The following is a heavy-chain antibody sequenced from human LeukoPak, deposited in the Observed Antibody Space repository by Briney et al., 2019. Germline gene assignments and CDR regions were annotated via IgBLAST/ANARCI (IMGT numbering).Heavy chain of an antibody. Sequence: EASVKVSCKASGYTFSSYGISWVRQAPGQGLEWMGWISGYTGNTNYAQNLQGRVTMTTDTSTSTAYMELRSLRSDDMALYYCARSSWFGGRSEWRWFDPWGQGTLVTVSS. CDR3: ARSSWFGGRSEWRWFDP. D-gene: IGHD3-10*01. CDR2: ISGYTGNT. CDR1: GYTFSSYG. J-gene: IGHJ5*02. V-gene: IGHV1-18*03.